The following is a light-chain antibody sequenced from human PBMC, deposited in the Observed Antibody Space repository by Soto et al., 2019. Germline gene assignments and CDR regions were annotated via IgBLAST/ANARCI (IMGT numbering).Light chain of an antibody. V-gene: IGLV2-14*01. CDR2: DVS. CDR1: SSDVGGYNY. Sequence: QSALTQPASVSGSPGQSITISCTGTSSDVGGYNYVSWYQQHPGKAPKLMIYDVSNRPSGVSNRSSGSKSGNTASLTISGLQAEDGADYYCSSYTSSSTLVVFGGGTKLTVL. CDR3: SSYTSSSTLVV. J-gene: IGLJ2*01.